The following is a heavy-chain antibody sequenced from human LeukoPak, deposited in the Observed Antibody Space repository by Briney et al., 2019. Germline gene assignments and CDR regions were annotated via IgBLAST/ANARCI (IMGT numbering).Heavy chain of an antibody. J-gene: IGHJ4*02. V-gene: IGHV4-59*01. CDR3: ARDRPLWFGELSSSPMYYFDY. Sequence: LTCTVSGGSISSYYWSWIRQPPGKGLEWIGYXXYSGSTNYNPSLTSRVTISVDTSKSQFSLKLSSVTAADTAVYYCARDRPLWFGELSSSPMYYFDYWGQGTLVTVSS. CDR1: GGSISSYY. D-gene: IGHD3-10*01. CDR2: XXYSGST.